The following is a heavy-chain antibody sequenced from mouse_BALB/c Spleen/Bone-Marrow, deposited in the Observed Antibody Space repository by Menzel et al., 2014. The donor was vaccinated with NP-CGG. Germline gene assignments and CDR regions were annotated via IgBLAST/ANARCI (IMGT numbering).Heavy chain of an antibody. CDR2: INPGSGGT. Sequence: VQLQESGAELVRPGTSVKVSCKASGYAFTNYLIEWVKQRPGQGLEWIGVINPGSGGTNYNEKFMGKATLTADKSSSTAYMQLSSLTSDDSAVYFCARGAYYGNYFDYWGQGTTLTVSS. D-gene: IGHD2-10*01. CDR3: ARGAYYGNYFDY. CDR1: GYAFTNYL. J-gene: IGHJ2*01. V-gene: IGHV1-54*01.